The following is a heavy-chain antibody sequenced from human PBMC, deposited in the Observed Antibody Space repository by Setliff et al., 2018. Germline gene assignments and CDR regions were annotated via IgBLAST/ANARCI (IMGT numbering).Heavy chain of an antibody. CDR3: ARDRDIGVALDSIGASSLGDY. J-gene: IGHJ4*02. D-gene: IGHD2-15*01. CDR1: GYAFTNYY. V-gene: IGHV1-46*01. Sequence: ASVKVSCKASGYAFTNYYIHWVRQAPGQGLEWMGLINPSGGTTTYAQKFLGRLTMTSDTSAGTVSMDMSSLRSEDTAVYYCARDRDIGVALDSIGASSLGDYWGQGTLVTVSS. CDR2: INPSGGTT.